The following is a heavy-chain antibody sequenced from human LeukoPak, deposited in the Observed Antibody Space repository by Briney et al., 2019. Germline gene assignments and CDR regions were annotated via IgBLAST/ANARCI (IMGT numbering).Heavy chain of an antibody. V-gene: IGHV4-34*01. CDR1: GGSFSAYY. Sequence: PSETLSLTCAVYGGSFSAYYWSWIRQSPGKGLEWISEINHRGDTNYNPSLKSRVTISVDTSKNQFSLKLSSVTAADTAVYYCARHIGARGTTGTDGPFDYWGQGTLVTVSS. CDR3: ARHIGARGTTGTDGPFDY. CDR2: INHRGDT. J-gene: IGHJ4*02. D-gene: IGHD1-1*01.